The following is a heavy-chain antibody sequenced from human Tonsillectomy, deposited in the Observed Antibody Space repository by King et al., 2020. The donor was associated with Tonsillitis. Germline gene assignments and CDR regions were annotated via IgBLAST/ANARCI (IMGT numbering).Heavy chain of an antibody. CDR2: ISSSGSTI. CDR3: ARDLGHSSGPATLYYYYYGMDV. Sequence: VQLVESGGGLVKPGGSLRLSCAASGFTFSDYYMSWIRQAPGKGLEWVSYISSSGSTIYYADSVKGRFTISRDNAKNSLYLQMNSLRAEDTAVYYCARDLGHSSGPATLYYYYYGMDVWGQGTTVTVSS. V-gene: IGHV3-11*01. D-gene: IGHD5-18*01. J-gene: IGHJ6*02. CDR1: GFTFSDYY.